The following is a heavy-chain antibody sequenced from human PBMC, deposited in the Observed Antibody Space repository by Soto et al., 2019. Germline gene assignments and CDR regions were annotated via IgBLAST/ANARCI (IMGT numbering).Heavy chain of an antibody. Sequence: SQTLSLTCIVSGGSITFYHWSWIRQFPGKGLEWIAYTSYTGNTNYTPSLQSRLTIPVDTSKNQLPLKLSAVTAADTAVYYWASDVAAAVEGAYRDYWGQGTLVTVSS. CDR3: ASDVAAAVEGAYRDY. D-gene: IGHD6-13*01. CDR2: TSYTGNT. CDR1: GGSITFYH. J-gene: IGHJ4*02. V-gene: IGHV4-59*08.